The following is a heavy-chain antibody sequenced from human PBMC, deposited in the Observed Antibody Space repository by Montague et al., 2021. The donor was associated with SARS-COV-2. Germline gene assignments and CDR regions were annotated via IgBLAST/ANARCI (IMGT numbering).Heavy chain of an antibody. D-gene: IGHD1-26*01. CDR3: AGFGSGTLEFDL. CDR1: GASISTGIYY. CDR2: IRTTGHT. V-gene: IGHV4-61*02. J-gene: IGHJ4*02. Sequence: TLSLTCTVSGASISTGIYYWSWIRQPAGKGLEWIGRIRTTGHTDYNSSLESRVFMSVDTSTNQFSLSLTSVTAADTAVYFCAGFGSGTLEFDLWGQGTLVTVSS.